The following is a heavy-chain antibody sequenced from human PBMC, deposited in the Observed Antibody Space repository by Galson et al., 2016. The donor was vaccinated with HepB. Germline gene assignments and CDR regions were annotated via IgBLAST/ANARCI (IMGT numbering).Heavy chain of an antibody. CDR1: GFTFSSYG. D-gene: IGHD5-18*01. CDR3: AKTSRGYSYGPYDY. Sequence: SLRLSCAASGFTFSSYGMHWVRQAPGKGLEWVAVIWYDGSNKYYADSVKGRFTISRDNSKNTLYLQMNSLRAEDTAVYYCAKTSRGYSYGPYDYWGQGTLVTVSS. V-gene: IGHV3-33*06. J-gene: IGHJ4*02. CDR2: IWYDGSNK.